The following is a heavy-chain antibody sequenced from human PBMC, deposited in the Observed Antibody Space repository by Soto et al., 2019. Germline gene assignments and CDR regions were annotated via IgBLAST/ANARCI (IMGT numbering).Heavy chain of an antibody. J-gene: IGHJ4*02. V-gene: IGHV3-15*01. Sequence: AGGSLRLSCVASRFMFNTYNMNWVRQAPGKGLEWVGRIKSKTDGGTTDYAAPVKGRFTISRDDSKNTLYLQMNSLKTEDTAVYYCTTDLGSSGWYGTDYWGQGTLVTVSS. D-gene: IGHD6-19*01. CDR2: IKSKTDGGTT. CDR3: TTDLGSSGWYGTDY. CDR1: RFMFNTYN.